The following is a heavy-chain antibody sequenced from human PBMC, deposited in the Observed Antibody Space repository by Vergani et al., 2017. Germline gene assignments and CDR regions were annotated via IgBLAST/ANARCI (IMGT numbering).Heavy chain of an antibody. CDR2: IDPSDSYT. V-gene: IGHV5-10-1*03. CDR3: ARPLIVGASNDAFDI. J-gene: IGHJ3*02. CDR1: GYRFTSYW. Sequence: EVQLVQSGAEVKKPGESLRISCKGSGYRFTSYWINWVRQMPGKGLAWMGTIDPSDSYTNYSPSFQGHVTISVDKSISTAFLQWSSLKASDTAMYYCARPLIVGASNDAFDIWGQGTMVTVSS. D-gene: IGHD1-26*01.